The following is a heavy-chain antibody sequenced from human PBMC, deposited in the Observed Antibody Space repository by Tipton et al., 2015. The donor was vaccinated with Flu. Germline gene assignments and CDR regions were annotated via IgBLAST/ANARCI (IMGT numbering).Heavy chain of an antibody. V-gene: IGHV4-61*02. J-gene: IGHJ4*02. D-gene: IGHD5-18*01. CDR3: ASGAGYTYGYDY. CDR2: IYISGTT. CDR1: GGSFSSGAYY. Sequence: TLSLTCTVSGGSFSSGAYYWSWIRQPAGKGLEWIGRIYISGTTSYNPSLKSRVTISVDTSKTHFSLKLTSVTPADTAVYFCASGAGYTYGYDYWGQGTLVTVSS.